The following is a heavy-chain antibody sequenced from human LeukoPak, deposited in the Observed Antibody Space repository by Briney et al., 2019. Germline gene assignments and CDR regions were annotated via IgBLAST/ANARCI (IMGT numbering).Heavy chain of an antibody. Sequence: SETLSLTCTVSGGSISSGSYYWSWIRQPAGKGLEWIGRIYTSGSTNYNPSLKSRVTISVDTSENQFSLKLSSVTAADTAVYYCARDPPPYYMDVWGKGTTVTVSS. V-gene: IGHV4-61*02. J-gene: IGHJ6*03. CDR1: GGSISSGSYY. CDR2: IYTSGST. CDR3: ARDPPPYYMDV.